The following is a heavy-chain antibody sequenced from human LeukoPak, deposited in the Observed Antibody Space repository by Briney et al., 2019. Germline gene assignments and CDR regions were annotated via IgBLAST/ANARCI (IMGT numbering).Heavy chain of an antibody. CDR2: IYYSGST. J-gene: IGHJ4*02. V-gene: IGHV4-31*03. Sequence: SETLSLTCTVSGGSISSGGYYWSWIRQHPGKGLEWIGYIYYSGSTYYNPSLKSRVTISVDTSKNQFSLKLSSVTAADTAVYYCARQAYYYDSSGYPFDYWGQGTLVTVSS. D-gene: IGHD3-22*01. CDR1: GGSISSGGYY. CDR3: ARQAYYYDSSGYPFDY.